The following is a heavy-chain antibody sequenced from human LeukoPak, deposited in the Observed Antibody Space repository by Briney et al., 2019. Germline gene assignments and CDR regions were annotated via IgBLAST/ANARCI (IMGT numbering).Heavy chain of an antibody. J-gene: IGHJ6*03. Sequence: SETLSLTCAVYGGSFSGYYWSWIRQPPGKGLEWIGEINHSGSTNYNPSLKSRVTISVDTSKNQFSLRLSSVTAADTAVYYCASVPLVYYYYYVDVWGKGTTVTVSS. CDR1: GGSFSGYY. D-gene: IGHD2-2*01. CDR3: ASVPLVYYYYYVDV. CDR2: INHSGST. V-gene: IGHV4-34*01.